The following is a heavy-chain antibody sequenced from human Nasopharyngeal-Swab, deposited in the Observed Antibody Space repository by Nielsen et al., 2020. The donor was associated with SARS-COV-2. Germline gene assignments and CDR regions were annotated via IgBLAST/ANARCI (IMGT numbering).Heavy chain of an antibody. V-gene: IGHV1-3*01. J-gene: IGHJ5*02. D-gene: IGHD2-2*03. CDR3: ARDFGYCSSTSCLGPFDP. CDR2: INAGNGNT. Sequence: ASVKASCKASGYTFTSYAMHWVRQAPGQRLEWMGWINAGNGNTKYSQKFQGRVTITRDTSASTAYMELSSPRSEDTAVYYCARDFGYCSSTSCLGPFDPWGQGTLVTVSS. CDR1: GYTFTSYA.